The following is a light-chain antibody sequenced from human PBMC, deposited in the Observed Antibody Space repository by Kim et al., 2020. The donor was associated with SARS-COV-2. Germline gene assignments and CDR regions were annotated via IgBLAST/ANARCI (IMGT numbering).Light chain of an antibody. V-gene: IGKV1-9*01. CDR1: QGISSY. J-gene: IGKJ4*01. CDR3: QQLNSYPLT. Sequence: IQLTQSPSSLSASVGDRVTITCRASQGISSYLAWYQQKPGKDPKLLIYAASTLQSGVPSRFSGSGSGTDFTLTISNLQPEDFATYYCQQLNSYPLTFGGGTKVDIK. CDR2: AAS.